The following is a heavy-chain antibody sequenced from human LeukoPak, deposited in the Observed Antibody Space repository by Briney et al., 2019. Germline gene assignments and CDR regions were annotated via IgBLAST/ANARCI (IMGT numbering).Heavy chain of an antibody. D-gene: IGHD5/OR15-5a*01. Sequence: PGGSLRLSCAASGFTFSSYEMNWVRQAPGKGLEWVSYISSSGSTVYYADSLKGRFTISRDNAKNSLYLQINSLRAEDTAVYYCASSTITFHSFVYWGQGTLVTVSS. CDR3: ASSTITFHSFVY. V-gene: IGHV3-48*03. J-gene: IGHJ4*02. CDR2: ISSSGSTV. CDR1: GFTFSSYE.